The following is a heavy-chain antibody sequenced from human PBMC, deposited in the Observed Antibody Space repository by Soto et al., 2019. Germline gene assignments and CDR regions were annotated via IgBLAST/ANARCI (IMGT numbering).Heavy chain of an antibody. D-gene: IGHD6-19*01. V-gene: IGHV1-69*13. CDR2: IIPIFGTA. CDR1: GGTFSSYA. J-gene: IGHJ6*02. CDR3: ARDPIVVVAAYGMDV. Sequence: VASVKVSCKASGGTFSSYAISWVRQAPGQGLEWMGGIIPIFGTANYAQKFQGRVTTTADESTSTAYMELSSLRSEDTAVYYCARDPIVVVAAYGMDVWGQGTTVTVSS.